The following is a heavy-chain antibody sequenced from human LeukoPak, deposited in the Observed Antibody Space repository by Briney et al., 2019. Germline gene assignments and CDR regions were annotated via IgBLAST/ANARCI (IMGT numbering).Heavy chain of an antibody. CDR1: GYTFTSYG. CDR3: ARDGRLWEYDFWSGSSVDAFDI. CDR2: ISAYNGNT. V-gene: IGHV1-18*01. J-gene: IGHJ3*02. Sequence: GASVKVSCKASGYTFTSYGISWVRQAPGQGLEWMGWISAYNGNTNYAQKLQGRVTMTTDTSTSTAYMELRSLRSDDTAVYYCARDGRLWEYDFWSGSSVDAFDIWGQGTMVTVSS. D-gene: IGHD3-3*01.